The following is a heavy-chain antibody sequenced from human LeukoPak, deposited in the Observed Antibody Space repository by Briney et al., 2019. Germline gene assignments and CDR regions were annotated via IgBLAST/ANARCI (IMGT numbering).Heavy chain of an antibody. Sequence: ASVKVSCKASGYTFTGYYMHWVRPAPGQGLEWMGWINPNSGGTNYAQKFQGRVTMTRDTSISTAYMERSRLRSDDTAVYYCARFLWFGESHIDYWGQGTQVTVSS. V-gene: IGHV1-2*02. J-gene: IGHJ4*02. CDR3: ARFLWFGESHIDY. CDR1: GYTFTGYY. CDR2: INPNSGGT. D-gene: IGHD3-10*01.